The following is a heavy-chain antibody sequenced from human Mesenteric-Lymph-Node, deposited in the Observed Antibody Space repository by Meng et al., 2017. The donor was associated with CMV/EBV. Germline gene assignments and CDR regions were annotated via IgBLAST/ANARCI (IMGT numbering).Heavy chain of an antibody. Sequence: GESLKISCAACGFTFSSYDMHWVRQATGKGLEWVSAIGTAGDTYYPGSVKGQFTISRENAKNSLYLQMNSLRSEDSAVYYCARSSNSNYYYNMDVWGQGTTVTVSS. J-gene: IGHJ6*02. CDR3: ARSSNSNYYYNMDV. D-gene: IGHD4-11*01. CDR2: IGTAGDT. CDR1: GFTFSSYD. V-gene: IGHV3-13*03.